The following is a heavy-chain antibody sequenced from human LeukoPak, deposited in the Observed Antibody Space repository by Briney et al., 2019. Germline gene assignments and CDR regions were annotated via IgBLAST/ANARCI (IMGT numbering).Heavy chain of an antibody. CDR3: ARGTRYSYGSDYFDY. CDR1: GYTLTELS. CDR2: FDPEDGET. J-gene: IGHJ4*02. V-gene: IGHV1-24*01. Sequence: GASVKVSCKVSGYTLTELSMHWVRQAPGKGLEWMGGFDPEDGETIYAQKFQGRVTMTEDTSTDTAYMELSSLRSDDTAVYYCARGTRYSYGSDYFDYWGQGTLVTVSS. D-gene: IGHD5-18*01.